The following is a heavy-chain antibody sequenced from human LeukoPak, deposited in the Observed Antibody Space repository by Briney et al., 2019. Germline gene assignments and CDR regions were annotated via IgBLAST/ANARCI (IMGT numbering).Heavy chain of an antibody. J-gene: IGHJ6*03. V-gene: IGHV4-59*01. CDR2: IHYSGST. CDR1: GGSISSYY. CDR3: ARVEEGYGSGRRENYYYYYMDV. Sequence: SETLSLTCTVSGGSISSYYWSWIRQPPGKGLEWIGYIHYSGSTHYNPSLKSRVTISVDTSKNQFSLRLSSVTAADTAVYYCARVEEGYGSGRRENYYYYYMDVWGKGTTVTISS. D-gene: IGHD3-10*01.